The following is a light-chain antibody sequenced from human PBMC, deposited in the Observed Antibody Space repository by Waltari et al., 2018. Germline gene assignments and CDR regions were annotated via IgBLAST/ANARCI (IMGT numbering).Light chain of an antibody. Sequence: DIQMTQSPSSLSASVGDRVTITCRASQGISNSLAWYQQKPGTAPKLLLYAASRLESGVPSRVSGSGSGTDYTLTISSLQPEDVATYYCQQYDSTPPLTFGGGTKVEIK. CDR3: QQYDSTPPLT. CDR2: AAS. CDR1: QGISNS. J-gene: IGKJ4*01. V-gene: IGKV1-NL1*01.